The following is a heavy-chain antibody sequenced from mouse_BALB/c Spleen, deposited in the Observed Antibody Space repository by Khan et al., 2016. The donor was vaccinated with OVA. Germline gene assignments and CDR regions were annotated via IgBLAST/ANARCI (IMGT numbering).Heavy chain of an antibody. CDR1: GFSITSDYA. J-gene: IGHJ2*01. CDR3: ARVHGGYFDY. V-gene: IGHV3-2*02. CDR2: IRYSGNT. Sequence: EVQLLESGPGLVKPSQSLSLTCTATGFSITSDYAWNLIRQSQGNKLEWLGYIRYSGNTKYNPSLKSRISVTRDTSNNQFFLQLNSLTTEDTASCYCARVHGGYFDYWGEGTTVTVSS.